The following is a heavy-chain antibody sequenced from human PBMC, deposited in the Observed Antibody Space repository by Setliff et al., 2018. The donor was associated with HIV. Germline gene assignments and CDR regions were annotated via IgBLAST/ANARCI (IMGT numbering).Heavy chain of an antibody. CDR3: ARDVEHMMDV. Sequence: ASVKVSCKSSGYTFTTYGLSWVRQAPGQGLEWMGWISTYSDERSYAQNLQGRVTMTTDTSTSTAYMELRSPRFDDTAVYYCARDVEHMMDVWGQGTTVTVSS. CDR1: GYTFTTYG. J-gene: IGHJ6*02. CDR2: ISTYSDER. V-gene: IGHV1-18*01.